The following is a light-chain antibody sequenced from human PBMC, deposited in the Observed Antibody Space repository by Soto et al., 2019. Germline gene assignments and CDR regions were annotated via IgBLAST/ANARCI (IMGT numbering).Light chain of an antibody. J-gene: IGKJ2*01. Sequence: EIVMTQSPATLSVSPGERATLSCRASQSVSSNLAWYQQKPGQAPRLLIYGASTRVTGIPASFSGNGSGTEFTLTISSLQSEDFAVYYCQQYNNWPPKYTFGQGTKLEIK. CDR3: QQYNNWPPKYT. CDR2: GAS. V-gene: IGKV3-15*01. CDR1: QSVSSN.